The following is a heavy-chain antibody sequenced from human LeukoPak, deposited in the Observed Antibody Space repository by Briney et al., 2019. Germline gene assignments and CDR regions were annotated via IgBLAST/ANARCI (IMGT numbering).Heavy chain of an antibody. J-gene: IGHJ6*02. CDR3: ARHGDYVGMDV. Sequence: SETLSLTCTVSGGSISSYYWSWIRQPPGKGLEWIGYIYYSGSTNYNPSLKSRVTISVDTSKNQFSLKLSSVTAADTAVYYCARHGDYVGMDVWGQGTTVTVSS. CDR1: GGSISSYY. D-gene: IGHD4-17*01. V-gene: IGHV4-59*08. CDR2: IYYSGST.